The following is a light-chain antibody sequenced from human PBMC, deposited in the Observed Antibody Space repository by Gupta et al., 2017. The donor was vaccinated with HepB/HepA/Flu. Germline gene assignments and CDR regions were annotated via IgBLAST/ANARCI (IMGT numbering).Light chain of an antibody. CDR3: QSYETSKLVV. J-gene: IGLJ2*01. CDR2: KDT. V-gene: IGLV6-57*03. CDR1: SGSIARIY. Sequence: NCMLTQPHAVLEASVKTGTISCTRSSGSIARIYVQWYKQRPGSAPRPVIFKDTERPSGVPDRSSGSVDSSSNSASLTISGLKTEDEADYYCQSYETSKLVVFGGGTKLTVL.